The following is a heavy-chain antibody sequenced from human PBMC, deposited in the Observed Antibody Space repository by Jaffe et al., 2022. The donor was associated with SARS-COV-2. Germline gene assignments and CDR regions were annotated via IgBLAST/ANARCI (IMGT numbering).Heavy chain of an antibody. CDR1: GYTFTGYY. V-gene: IGHV1-2*06. J-gene: IGHJ5*02. D-gene: IGHD2-2*01. CDR2: INPNSGGT. Sequence: QVQLVQSGAEVKKPGASVKVSCKASGYTFTGYYMHWVRQAPGQGLEWMGRINPNSGGTNYAQKFQGRVTMTRDTSISTAYMELSRLRSDDTAVYYCARVPPPVVVVPAADAAWGQGTLVTVSS. CDR3: ARVPPPVVVVPAADAA.